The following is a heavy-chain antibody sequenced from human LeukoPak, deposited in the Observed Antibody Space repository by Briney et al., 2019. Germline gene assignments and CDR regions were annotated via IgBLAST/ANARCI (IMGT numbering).Heavy chain of an antibody. CDR1: GFTFSNAW. J-gene: IGHJ4*02. Sequence: GGSLRLSCAASGFTFSNAWMSWVRQAPGKGLEWVGRIKSKTDGGTTDYAAPVKGRFTISRDDSKNTLYLQMNSLRAEDTAVYYCAGGNPGDYSPNFDYWGQGTLVTVSS. CDR2: IKSKTDGGTT. V-gene: IGHV3-15*01. CDR3: AGGNPGDYSPNFDY. D-gene: IGHD2-15*01.